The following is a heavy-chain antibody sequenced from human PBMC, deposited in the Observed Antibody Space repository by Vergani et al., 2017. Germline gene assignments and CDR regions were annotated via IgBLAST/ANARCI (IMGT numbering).Heavy chain of an antibody. CDR2: IWYDGSNK. Sequence: QVQLVESGGGVVQPGRSLRLSCAASGFTFSSYGMHWVRQAPGKGLEWVAVIWYDGSNKYYADSVKGRFTISRDNSKNSLYLQMNSLRAEDTAVYYCARETYGSGNFDYWGQGTLVTVSS. V-gene: IGHV3-33*01. CDR3: ARETYGSGNFDY. CDR1: GFTFSSYG. J-gene: IGHJ4*02. D-gene: IGHD3-10*01.